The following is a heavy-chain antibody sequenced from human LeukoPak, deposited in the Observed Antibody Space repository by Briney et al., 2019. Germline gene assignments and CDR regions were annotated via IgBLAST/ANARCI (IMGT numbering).Heavy chain of an antibody. Sequence: GGSLRLSCAASGFTVSSNYTSWVRQAPGKGLEWVSIIYSGGSTYYADSVKGRFTISRDNSKNTLYLQMNSLRAEDTAVYYCARANSGYDSFDYWGQGTLVTVSS. CDR3: ARANSGYDSFDY. D-gene: IGHD5-12*01. CDR1: GFTVSSNY. J-gene: IGHJ4*02. CDR2: IYSGGST. V-gene: IGHV3-53*01.